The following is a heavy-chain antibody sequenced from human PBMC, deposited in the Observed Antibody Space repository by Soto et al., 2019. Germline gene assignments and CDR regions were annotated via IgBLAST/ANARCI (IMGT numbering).Heavy chain of an antibody. J-gene: IGHJ4*02. CDR1: GGSISSGDYY. CDR3: ARDIAVAGYFDY. Sequence: SETLSLTCTVSGGSISSGDYYWSWIRQPPGKGLEWIGYIYYSGSTYYNPSLKSRVTISVDTSKNQFSLKLSSVTAADTAVYYCARDIAVAGYFDYWGQGTLVTSPQ. CDR2: IYYSGST. V-gene: IGHV4-30-4*01. D-gene: IGHD6-19*01.